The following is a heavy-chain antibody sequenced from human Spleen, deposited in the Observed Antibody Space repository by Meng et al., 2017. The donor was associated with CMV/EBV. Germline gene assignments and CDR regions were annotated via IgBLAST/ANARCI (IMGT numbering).Heavy chain of an antibody. V-gene: IGHV1-2*02. CDR1: GYIFTAYS. CDR2: INPGTGGT. D-gene: IGHD1-26*01. Sequence: ASVKVSCKTSGYIFTAYSICWVRQAPGQGLEWVGWINPGTGGTNYAQKFQGRVTMTRDTSISTAYMDLSRLRSDDTAVYYCARVLHSGSYFPLGYWGQGTLVTVSS. CDR3: ARVLHSGSYFPLGY. J-gene: IGHJ4*02.